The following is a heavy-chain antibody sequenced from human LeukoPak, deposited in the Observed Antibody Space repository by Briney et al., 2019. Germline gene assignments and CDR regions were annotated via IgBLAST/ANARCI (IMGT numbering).Heavy chain of an antibody. CDR3: AKRGVVIRVILVGFHKEAYYFDS. CDR2: ISGSGGWT. D-gene: IGHD3-22*01. CDR1: GITLSNYG. V-gene: IGHV3-23*01. J-gene: IGHJ4*02. Sequence: GGSLRLSCAVSGITLSNYGMSWVRQAPGKGLEWVAGISGSGGWTNYADSVKGRFTISRDNPKNTLYLQMSSLRAEDTAVYFCAKRGVVIRVILVGFHKEAYYFDSWGQGALVTVSS.